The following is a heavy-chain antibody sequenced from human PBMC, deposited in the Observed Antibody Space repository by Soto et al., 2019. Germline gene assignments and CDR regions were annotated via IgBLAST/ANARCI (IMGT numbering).Heavy chain of an antibody. Sequence: QVQLVQSGAEVKKPGASVRVSCKASGYTFTSYDIYWVRQATGQGLEWMGWMNPFSGNAVYTQKFQDRVTMTRDTTINTAYMEMSGLRCEDRAVYYCTRGQGNHWGQGSLVTVSS. V-gene: IGHV1-8*01. CDR1: GYTFTSYD. CDR2: MNPFSGNA. CDR3: TRGQGNH. J-gene: IGHJ4*02.